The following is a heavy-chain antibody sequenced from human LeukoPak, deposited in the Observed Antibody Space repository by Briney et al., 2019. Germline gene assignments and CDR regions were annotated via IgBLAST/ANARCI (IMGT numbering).Heavy chain of an antibody. CDR2: IRYDGSNK. V-gene: IGHV3-30*02. CDR3: AKILEAAGELSWFSSV. J-gene: IGHJ4*02. CDR1: GFTFSSYG. Sequence: GGSLRLSCASSGFTFSSYGMHWLRQAPGKGLEWVAFIRYDGSNKYYADSVKGRFTISRDNSKNTLYLQMNGLRAEDTAVYYCAKILEAAGELSWFSSVWGQGTLVTVSS. D-gene: IGHD6-19*01.